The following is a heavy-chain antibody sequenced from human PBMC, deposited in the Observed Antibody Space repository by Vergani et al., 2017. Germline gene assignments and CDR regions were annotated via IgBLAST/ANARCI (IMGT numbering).Heavy chain of an antibody. J-gene: IGHJ5*02. V-gene: IGHV4-39*01. CDR3: ARHGGESSSWATGFDP. Sequence: QLQLQESGPGLVKPSETLSLTCTVSGGSIRSSSYFWGWIRQPPGKGLEWIWTINYSGGPYYNPSLKSRVTISVDTSKNQFSLKLGAVTAAETAVFYCARHGGESSSWATGFDPWGQGTRVTVSS. D-gene: IGHD6-13*01. CDR1: GGSIRSSSYF. CDR2: INYSGGP.